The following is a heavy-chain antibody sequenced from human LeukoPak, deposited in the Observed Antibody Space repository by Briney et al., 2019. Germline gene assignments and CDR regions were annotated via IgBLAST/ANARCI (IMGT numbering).Heavy chain of an antibody. CDR2: IYYSGTT. J-gene: IGHJ2*01. CDR1: GGSISSYY. D-gene: IGHD3-22*01. CDR3: ARLTYYYDSSGSDL. V-gene: IGHV4-59*08. Sequence: SETLSLTCTVSGGSISSYYWSWIRQPPGKGLEWIGYIYYSGTTTYNPSLKSRVTISVDTSKNQFSLKLSSVTAADTAVYYCARLTYYYDSSGSDLWGRGTLVTVSS.